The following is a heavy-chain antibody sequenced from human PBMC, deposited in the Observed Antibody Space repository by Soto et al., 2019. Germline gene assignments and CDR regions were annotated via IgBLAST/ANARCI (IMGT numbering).Heavy chain of an antibody. CDR2: ISSSSTYI. CDR3: AIFCCDGKCYSAFCI. CDR1: GFTFSSYS. J-gene: IGHJ3*02. Sequence: GGALRLSWAASGFTFSSYSLNWVRQAPGKGLEWVSSISSSSTYIYYADSVKGRFTISRDNAKNSLYLQMNSLRAEDTAVYYFAIFCCDGKCYSAFCIWAQGTIVTVSS. V-gene: IGHV3-21*01. D-gene: IGHD2-15*01.